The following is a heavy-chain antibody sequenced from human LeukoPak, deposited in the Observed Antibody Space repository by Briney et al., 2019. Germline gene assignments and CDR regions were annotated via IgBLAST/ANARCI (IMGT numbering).Heavy chain of an antibody. Sequence: ASVKVSCKASGYTFTDYCMHWVRQAPGQGLEWMGWINPNSGGTDYAQKFQGRVTMTRDTSISTAYMELSRLRSDDTAVYYCATDYGDYESGYWGQGTLVTVSS. CDR1: GYTFTDYC. CDR3: ATDYGDYESGY. J-gene: IGHJ4*02. V-gene: IGHV1-2*02. D-gene: IGHD4-17*01. CDR2: INPNSGGT.